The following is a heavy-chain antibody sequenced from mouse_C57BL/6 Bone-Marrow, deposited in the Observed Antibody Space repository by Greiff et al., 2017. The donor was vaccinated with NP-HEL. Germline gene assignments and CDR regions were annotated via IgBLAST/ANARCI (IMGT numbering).Heavy chain of an antibody. CDR3: ARYVLFYAMDY. J-gene: IGHJ4*01. Sequence: EVHLVESGGGLVQPGGSLSLSCAASGFTFTDYYMSWVRQPPGKALEWLGFIRNKANGYTTEYSASVKGMFTISRDNSHSILYLQMNALRAEDSATYYCARYVLFYAMDYWGQGTSVTVSS. CDR2: IRNKANGYTT. CDR1: GFTFTDYY. V-gene: IGHV7-3*01.